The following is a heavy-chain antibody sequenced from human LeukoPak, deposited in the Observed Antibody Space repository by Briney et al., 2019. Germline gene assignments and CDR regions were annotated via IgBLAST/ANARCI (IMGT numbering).Heavy chain of an antibody. J-gene: IGHJ3*02. CDR1: GGSISSYY. CDR3: AGAPYSKDAFDI. Sequence: SETLSLTCTVSGGSISSYYWSWIRQPPGKGLEWIGYIYYSGSTNYNPSLKSRVTMSVDTSKNQFSLKLSSVTAADTAVYYCAGAPYSKDAFDIWGQGTMVTVSS. V-gene: IGHV4-59*12. D-gene: IGHD2-15*01. CDR2: IYYSGST.